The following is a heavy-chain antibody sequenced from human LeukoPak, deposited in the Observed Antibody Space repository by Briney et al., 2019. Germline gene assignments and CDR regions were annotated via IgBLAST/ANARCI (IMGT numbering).Heavy chain of an antibody. CDR3: TRVLERLDY. J-gene: IGHJ4*02. CDR2: INHNGNVN. CDR1: GFTFSSYW. D-gene: IGHD1-1*01. Sequence: GGSLRLSCAASGFTFSSYWMNWARQAPGKGLEWVASINHNGNVNYYVDSVKGRFTISRDNAKNSLYLQMNSLKTEDTAVYYCTRVLERLDYWGQGTLVTVSS. V-gene: IGHV3-7*03.